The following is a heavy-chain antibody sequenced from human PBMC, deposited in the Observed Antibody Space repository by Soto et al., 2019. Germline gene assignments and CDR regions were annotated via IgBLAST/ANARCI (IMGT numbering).Heavy chain of an antibody. CDR2: IYYSGST. J-gene: IGHJ4*02. CDR1: GGSISSGGYY. CDR3: ARSSEAGTSLYFDY. Sequence: QVQLQESGPGLVKPSQTLSLTCTVSGGSISSGGYYWSWIRQHPGKGLEWIGYIYYSGSTYYNPSLRSRVTISVDTSKNQFSLKLSSVTAADTAVYYCARSSEAGTSLYFDYWGQGTLVTVSS. D-gene: IGHD2-2*01. V-gene: IGHV4-31*03.